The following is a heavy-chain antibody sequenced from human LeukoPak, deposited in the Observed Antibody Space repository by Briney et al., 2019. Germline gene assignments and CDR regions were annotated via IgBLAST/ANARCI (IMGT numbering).Heavy chain of an antibody. Sequence: GGSLRLSCAASGFTFSSYGMHWVRQTPGKGLEWVAFIRYDGSNKYYADSVKGRFTISRDNSKNTLHLQMNSLRAEDTAVYYCANHISEWWQWPNGGYFDYWGQGTLVTVSS. CDR2: IRYDGSNK. CDR3: ANHISEWWQWPNGGYFDY. CDR1: GFTFSSYG. D-gene: IGHD3-3*01. J-gene: IGHJ4*02. V-gene: IGHV3-30*02.